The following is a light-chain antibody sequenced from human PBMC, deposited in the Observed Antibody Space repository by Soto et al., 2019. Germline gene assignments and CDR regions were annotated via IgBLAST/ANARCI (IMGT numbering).Light chain of an antibody. V-gene: IGKV3-11*01. CDR3: HQRSNWHPDT. J-gene: IGKJ5*01. CDR1: QSVSSY. Sequence: VLTQSPATLSSFPGDRVTLSWRASQSVSSYLAWYQKKPGQAPRLLVYDASNRATGIPARFSGSGSGTDLTLTISILDTEDYAVYYCHQRSNWHPDTFGQGTRLDIK. CDR2: DAS.